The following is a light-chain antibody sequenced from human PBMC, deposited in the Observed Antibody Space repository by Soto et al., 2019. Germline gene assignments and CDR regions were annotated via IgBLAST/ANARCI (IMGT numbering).Light chain of an antibody. CDR2: EVS. CDR1: SSDVGGYNY. V-gene: IGLV2-8*01. Sequence: QSALTQPPSASGSPGQSVTISCTGTSSDVGGYNYVSWYQQHPGKAPKLMIFEVSKRPSGVPDRFSGSKSGNTASLTVSGLQAEDEADYCCTSYAGSINWVFGGGTKLTVL. CDR3: TSYAGSINWV. J-gene: IGLJ3*02.